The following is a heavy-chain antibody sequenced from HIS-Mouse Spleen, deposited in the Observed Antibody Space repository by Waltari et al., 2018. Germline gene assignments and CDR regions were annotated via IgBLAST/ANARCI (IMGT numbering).Heavy chain of an antibody. V-gene: IGHV3-48*02. CDR1: GFTFSSYS. Sequence: EVQLVESGGGLVQPGGSLRLSCAASGFTFSSYSMNWVRQAPGKGLEWVSYISSSSSTIYYADSVKGRFTISRDNAKNSLYLQMNSLRDEDTAVYYCARCRGYSSSLETAFDIWGQGTMVTVSS. D-gene: IGHD6-13*01. CDR2: ISSSSSTI. J-gene: IGHJ3*02. CDR3: ARCRGYSSSLETAFDI.